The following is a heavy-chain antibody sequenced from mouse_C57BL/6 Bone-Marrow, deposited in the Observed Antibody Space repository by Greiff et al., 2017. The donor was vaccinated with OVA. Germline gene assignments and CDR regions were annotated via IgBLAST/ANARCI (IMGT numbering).Heavy chain of an antibody. V-gene: IGHV1-64*01. CDR2: IHPNSGST. CDR3: ARGRRDYYGSSFAMDY. D-gene: IGHD1-1*01. J-gene: IGHJ4*01. CDR1: GYTFTSYW. Sequence: QVHVKQSGAELVKPGASVKLSCKASGYTFTSYWMHWVKQRPGQGLEWIGMIHPNSGSTNYNEKFKSKATLTVDKSSSTAYMQLSSLTSEDSAVYYCARGRRDYYGSSFAMDYWGQGTSVTVSS.